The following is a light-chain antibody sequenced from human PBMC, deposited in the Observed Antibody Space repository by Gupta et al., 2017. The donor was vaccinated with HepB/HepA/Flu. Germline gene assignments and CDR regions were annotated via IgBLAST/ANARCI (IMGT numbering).Light chain of an antibody. CDR2: DVS. V-gene: IGLV2-14*03. Sequence: QSALTQPASVSGSPGQSITISCTGTSSDVGGYNYGSWYQQHPGKAPKLMIYDVSNRPSGVSNRFSGSKSGNTASLTISGLQAEDEADYYCSSYTSSSTPGFGGGTKLTVL. CDR3: SSYTSSSTPG. J-gene: IGLJ2*01. CDR1: SSDVGGYNY.